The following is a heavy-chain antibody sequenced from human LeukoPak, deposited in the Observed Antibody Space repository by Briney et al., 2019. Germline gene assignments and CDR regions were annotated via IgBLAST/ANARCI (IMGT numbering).Heavy chain of an antibody. D-gene: IGHD3-16*01. J-gene: IGHJ3*02. CDR1: GGSISSYY. V-gene: IGHV4-59*08. CDR2: IYYSGST. CDR3: ARKGKLGDAFDI. Sequence: PSETLFLTCTISGGSISSYYWSWIRQPPGKGLEWIGYIYYSGSTNYNPSLKSRVTISVDKSKNQFSLKLSSVTAADTAVYYCARKGKLGDAFDIWGQGTMVTVSS.